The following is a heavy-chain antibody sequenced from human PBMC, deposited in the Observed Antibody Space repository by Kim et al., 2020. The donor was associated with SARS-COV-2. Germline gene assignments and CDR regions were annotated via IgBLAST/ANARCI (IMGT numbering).Heavy chain of an antibody. CDR3: ARVPGWNKYYYGSGSFDDY. CDR1: GGTFSSYA. V-gene: IGHV1-69*13. J-gene: IGHJ4*02. Sequence: SVKVSCKASGGTFSSYAISWVRQAPGQGLEWMGGIIPIFGTANYAQKFQGRVTITADESTSTAYMELSSLRSEDTAVYYCARVPGWNKYYYGSGSFDDYWGQGTLVTVSS. D-gene: IGHD3-10*01. CDR2: IIPIFGTA.